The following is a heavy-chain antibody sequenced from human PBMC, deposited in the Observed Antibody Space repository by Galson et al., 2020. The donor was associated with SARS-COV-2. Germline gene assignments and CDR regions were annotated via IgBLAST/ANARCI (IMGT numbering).Heavy chain of an antibody. D-gene: IGHD2-2*01. CDR1: GFTFSSYG. CDR2: ISYDGSNK. V-gene: IGHV3-30*18. Sequence: LALTWAASGFTFSSYGMHWVRQAPGKGLEWVAVISYDGSNKYYADAVKGRFTISRDNSKNTLYLQMNSLRAEDTAVYYCAKEGIDCSSTSCYEGWVYYSYGMDVWGQGTTVPVSS. J-gene: IGHJ6*02. CDR3: AKEGIDCSSTSCYEGWVYYSYGMDV.